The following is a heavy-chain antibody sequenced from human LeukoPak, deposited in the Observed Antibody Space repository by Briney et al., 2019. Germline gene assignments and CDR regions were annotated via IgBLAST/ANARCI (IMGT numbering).Heavy chain of an antibody. CDR3: AKVPFPYYYDSSGYYLFDY. J-gene: IGHJ4*02. CDR2: ISGSGGST. D-gene: IGHD3-22*01. CDR1: GFTFSSYA. V-gene: IGHV3-23*01. Sequence: GGSLRLSCAASGFTFSSYAMSWVRQAPGKGLEWVSAISGSGGSTYYADSVKGRFTISRDNSKNTLYLQMNSLRAEDTAVYYCAKVPFPYYYDSSGYYLFDYWGQGTLVTVSS.